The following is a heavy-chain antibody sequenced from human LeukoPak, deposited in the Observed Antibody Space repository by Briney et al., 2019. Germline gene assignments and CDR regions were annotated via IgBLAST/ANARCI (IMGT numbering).Heavy chain of an antibody. V-gene: IGHV5-51*01. D-gene: IGHD2-15*01. J-gene: IGHJ4*02. Sequence: NLGESLKISCKGSGYSFSSYWIGWVRQMPGKGLEWMGIIYPDDSDTRYSPSFQGQVTISADRSISTAYLQWSSLKASDTAMYYCARHRKDIGFDSWGQGTLVTVSS. CDR2: IYPDDSDT. CDR3: ARHRKDIGFDS. CDR1: GYSFSSYW.